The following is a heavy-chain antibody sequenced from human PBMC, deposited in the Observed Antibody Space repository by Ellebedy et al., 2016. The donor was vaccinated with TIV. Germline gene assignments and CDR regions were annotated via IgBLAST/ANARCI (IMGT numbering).Heavy chain of an antibody. D-gene: IGHD1/OR15-1a*01. J-gene: IGHJ4*02. CDR3: ARGIDSRKQGY. CDR1: GGSLSGNY. V-gene: IGHV4-34*01. Sequence: MPSETLSLTCAVYGGSLSGNYWSWIRQSPGKGLEWIGEIHPSGSPDYNPSLESRVTMSVDTSKNQFSLKVISVTAADAAVYYCARGIDSRKQGYWGQGTLVVVSS. CDR2: IHPSGSP.